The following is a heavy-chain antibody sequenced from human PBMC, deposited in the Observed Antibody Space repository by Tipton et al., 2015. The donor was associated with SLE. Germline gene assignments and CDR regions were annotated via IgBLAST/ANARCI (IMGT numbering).Heavy chain of an antibody. J-gene: IGHJ3*02. CDR1: GFTFSSYA. V-gene: IGHV3-30*04. Sequence: SLRLSCAASGFTFSSYAMHWVRQAPGKGLEWVAVISYDGSNKYYADSVKGRFTISRDNSKNTLYLQMNSLRAEDTAVYYCARAQPTYYDILTGEEDGFAFDIWGQGTMVTVSS. CDR3: ARAQPTYYDILTGEEDGFAFDI. CDR2: ISYDGSNK. D-gene: IGHD3-9*01.